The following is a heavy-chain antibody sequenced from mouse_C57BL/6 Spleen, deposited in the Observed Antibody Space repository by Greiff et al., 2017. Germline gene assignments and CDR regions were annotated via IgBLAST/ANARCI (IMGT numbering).Heavy chain of an antibody. CDR2: IYPGDGDT. Sequence: VQLQQSGPELVKPGASVKISCKASGYAFSSSWMNWVKQRPGKGLEWIGRIYPGDGDTNYNGKFKGKATLTAAKSSSTAYMQLSSLTSEDSAVYFCARRGSSYAMDYWGQGTSVTVSS. J-gene: IGHJ4*01. CDR1: GYAFSSSW. V-gene: IGHV1-82*01. D-gene: IGHD1-1*01. CDR3: ARRGSSYAMDY.